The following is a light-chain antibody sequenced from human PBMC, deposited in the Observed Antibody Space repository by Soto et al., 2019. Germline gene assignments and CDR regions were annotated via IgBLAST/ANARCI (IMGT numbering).Light chain of an antibody. J-gene: IGKJ2*01. V-gene: IGKV1-17*01. CDR2: GAF. CDR1: QGIRND. Sequence: DIQMTQSPSSLSAFVGDRVTITCRASQGIRNDLGWYQQKPGKAPKRLIHGAFNLQGGVLSRFSGIRFGTEFTLTFSSLQPEDFATYHCLQYNSYPWTFGQGTKLEIK. CDR3: LQYNSYPWT.